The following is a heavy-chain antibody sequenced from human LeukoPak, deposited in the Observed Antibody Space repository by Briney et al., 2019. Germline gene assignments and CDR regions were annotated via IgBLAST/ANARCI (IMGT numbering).Heavy chain of an antibody. J-gene: IGHJ4*02. D-gene: IGHD1-26*01. CDR2: MSGSGGST. Sequence: GGSLRLSCAASGFTFSSSAMSWVRQAPGKGLEWVSAMSGSGGSTYYADSVKGRFTISRDISKNTLYLQMNSLRAEDTAVYYCAKASGSTGYFDYWGQGTLVTVSS. CDR3: AKASGSTGYFDY. V-gene: IGHV3-23*01. CDR1: GFTFSSSA.